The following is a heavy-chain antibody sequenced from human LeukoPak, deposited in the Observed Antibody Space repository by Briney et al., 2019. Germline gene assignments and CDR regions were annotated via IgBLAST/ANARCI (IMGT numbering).Heavy chain of an antibody. CDR3: ATVVITMVRGVIGSYFDY. J-gene: IGHJ4*02. V-gene: IGHV1-24*01. CDR2: FDPEDGET. Sequence: ASVKVSCKVSGYTLTELSMHWVRQAPGKGLEWMGGFDPEDGETIYAQKFQGRVTMTEDTSTDTAYMELSSLRSEDTAVYYCATVVITMVRGVIGSYFDYWGQGTLVTVSP. D-gene: IGHD3-10*01. CDR1: GYTLTELS.